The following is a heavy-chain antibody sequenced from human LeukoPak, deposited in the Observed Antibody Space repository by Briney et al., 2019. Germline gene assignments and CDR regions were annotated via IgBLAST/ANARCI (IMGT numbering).Heavy chain of an antibody. J-gene: IGHJ4*02. CDR2: IYSGGST. CDR3: ARGTYYDILTGYGPFDY. Sequence: GGSLRLSCTASGFTFSNYAMSWVRQAPGKGLEWVSVIYSGGSTYYADSVKGRFTISRDNSKNTLYLQMNSLRAEDTAVYYCARGTYYDILTGYGPFDYWGQGTLVTVSS. V-gene: IGHV3-66*01. CDR1: GFTFSNYA. D-gene: IGHD3-9*01.